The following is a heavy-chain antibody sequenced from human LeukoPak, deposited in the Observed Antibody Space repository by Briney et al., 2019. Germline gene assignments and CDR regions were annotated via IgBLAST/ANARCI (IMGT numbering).Heavy chain of an antibody. V-gene: IGHV3-21*01. D-gene: IGHD3-10*01. CDR1: GFTFSSYS. CDR2: ISSSSSYI. Sequence: GGSLRLSCAASGFTFSSYSMNWVRQAPGKGLEWVSSISSSSSYIYYAESVKGRFTISRDNAKNSLYLQMNSLRAEDTAVYYCARDAGYYYGSGSSSDYWGQGTLVTVSS. CDR3: ARDAGYYYGSGSSSDY. J-gene: IGHJ4*02.